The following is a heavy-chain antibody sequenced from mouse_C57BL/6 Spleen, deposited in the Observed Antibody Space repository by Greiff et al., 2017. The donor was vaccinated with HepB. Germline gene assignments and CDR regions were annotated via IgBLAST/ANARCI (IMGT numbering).Heavy chain of an antibody. D-gene: IGHD1-1*01. CDR1: GFTFSSYA. CDR3: TREGDYYGSSYYFDY. J-gene: IGHJ2*01. CDR2: ISSGGDYI. V-gene: IGHV5-9-1*02. Sequence: DVMLVESGEGLVKPGGSLKLSCAASGFTFSSYAMSWVRQTPEKRLEWVAYISSGGDYIYYADTVKGRFTISRDNARNTLYLQMSSLKSEDTAMYYCTREGDYYGSSYYFDYWGQGTTLTVSS.